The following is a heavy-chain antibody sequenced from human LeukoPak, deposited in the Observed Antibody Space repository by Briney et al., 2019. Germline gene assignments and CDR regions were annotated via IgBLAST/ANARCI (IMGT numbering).Heavy chain of an antibody. V-gene: IGHV4-4*07. CDR3: ARDEAGSGYIDY. Sequence: SETLSLTCTVSGGSISCYYWSWIRQPPGKGLEWIGRIYISGTTNYNTSLKSRITMSLDTSKNQLSLKLSSVTAADTAVYYCARDEAGSGYIDYWGQGTLVTVSS. CDR2: IYISGTT. CDR1: GGSISCYY. J-gene: IGHJ4*01. D-gene: IGHD3-22*01.